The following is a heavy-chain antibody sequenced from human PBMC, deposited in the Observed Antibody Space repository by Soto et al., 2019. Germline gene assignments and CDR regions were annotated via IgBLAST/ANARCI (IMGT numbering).Heavy chain of an antibody. D-gene: IGHD2-2*02. CDR2: INHSGSS. Sequence: SETLSLTCAVYGGSFSGYYWSWIRQPPGKGLEWIGEINHSGSSNYNPSLKSRVTILLDTSKNQFSLKPTSVTAADTAVYYCARGVAGVVVPAAIRGWFDPWGQGTLVTVSS. CDR3: ARGVAGVVVPAAIRGWFDP. CDR1: GGSFSGYY. V-gene: IGHV4-34*01. J-gene: IGHJ5*02.